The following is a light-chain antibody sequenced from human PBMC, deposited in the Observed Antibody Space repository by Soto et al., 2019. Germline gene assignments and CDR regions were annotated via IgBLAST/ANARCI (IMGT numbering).Light chain of an antibody. CDR1: QSISSN. V-gene: IGKV3-15*01. Sequence: VMTQSPATLSVSPGERATLSCRASQSISSNLAWYQQKPGQAPRLLMFRTSTRATGIPARFSGSGSGTEFTLTLSSLQPDYFATYYCQQRRTFGQGTKVDIK. J-gene: IGKJ1*01. CDR2: RTS. CDR3: QQRRT.